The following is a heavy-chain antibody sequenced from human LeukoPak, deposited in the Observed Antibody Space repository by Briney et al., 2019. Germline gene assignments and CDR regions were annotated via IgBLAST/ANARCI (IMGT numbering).Heavy chain of an antibody. CDR1: GFTFSNAW. D-gene: IGHD3-10*01. CDR2: IQSETDGGTI. V-gene: IGHV3-15*01. Sequence: GGSLRLSCAASGFTFSNAWMSWVRQAPGKGLEWVGRIQSETDGGTIEYAAPVKGRFSISRDDSKTTLFLQMNSLKTEDTGVYYCSTLMVRGIINIWGQGTLVTVSS. CDR3: STLMVRGIINI. J-gene: IGHJ4*02.